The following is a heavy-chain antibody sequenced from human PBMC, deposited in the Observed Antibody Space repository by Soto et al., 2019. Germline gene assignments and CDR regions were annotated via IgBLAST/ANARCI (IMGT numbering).Heavy chain of an antibody. Sequence: QVQLQESGLGLVKTSQTLTLTCTVSGASVDSGGYYWTWIRQRPGKGLEWVGYIYYRGNTFYNPSLKSRLTISLDTSKNQFSLKLTSVTAADTAVYSCARDTAMTGAARYDYWGQGTLVTVSS. CDR1: GASVDSGGYY. J-gene: IGHJ4*02. D-gene: IGHD6-25*01. CDR2: IYYRGNT. V-gene: IGHV4-31*03. CDR3: ARDTAMTGAARYDY.